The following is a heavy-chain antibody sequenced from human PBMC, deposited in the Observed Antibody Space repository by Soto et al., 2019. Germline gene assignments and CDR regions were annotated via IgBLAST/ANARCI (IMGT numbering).Heavy chain of an antibody. CDR3: ARQAVDEGYSSGWYFDS. D-gene: IGHD6-19*01. CDR1: GGSISSRSYF. V-gene: IGHV4-39*01. J-gene: IGHJ4*02. CDR2: VSYNVRT. Sequence: QLQLQESGPGLVKPSETLFLTCTVSGGSISSRSYFWGWIRQPPGKGLEWIGSVSYNVRTYYNPSLKSRLPMSVDTSKNQFFLKLSSVTAADPAVYYCARQAVDEGYSSGWYFDSWGQGTLVTVSS.